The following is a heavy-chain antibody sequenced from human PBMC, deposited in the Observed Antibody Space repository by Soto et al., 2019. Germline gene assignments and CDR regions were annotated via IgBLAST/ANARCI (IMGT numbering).Heavy chain of an antibody. D-gene: IGHD5-18*01. CDR1: GYTLTEIS. J-gene: IGHJ6*02. V-gene: IGHV1-24*01. CDR3: ATSTMVTGYYYGMDV. CDR2: FDPEDGET. Sequence: ASVKVSCKVSGYTLTEISMHWVRQAPGKGLEWMGGFDPEDGETIYAQKFQGRVTMTEDTSTDTAYMELSSLRSEDTAVYYCATSTMVTGYYYGMDVWGQGTTVTVSS.